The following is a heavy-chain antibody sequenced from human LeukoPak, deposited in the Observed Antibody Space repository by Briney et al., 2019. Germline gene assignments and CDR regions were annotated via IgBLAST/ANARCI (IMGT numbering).Heavy chain of an antibody. J-gene: IGHJ6*03. CDR3: ARHFRKDYPDSGSSQYFHYIDV. D-gene: IGHD3-10*01. CDR2: IYATGNT. Sequence: SETLSLTCAVSGGSMSDHYWSWIRQTPGTTLEWIGYIYATGNTSYNPSLKGRVTISLDRSKNHFSLRLSSVTAADTALYYCARHFRKDYPDSGSSQYFHYIDVWGKGTTVTVSS. V-gene: IGHV4-4*09. CDR1: GGSMSDHY.